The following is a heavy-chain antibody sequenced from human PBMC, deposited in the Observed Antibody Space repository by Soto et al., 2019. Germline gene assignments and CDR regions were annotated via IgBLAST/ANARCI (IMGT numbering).Heavy chain of an antibody. Sequence: VQLVESGGGVVQPGRSLRLSCAASGFTFSSYAMHWVRQAPGKGLEWVAVISYDGSNKYYADSVKGRFTISRDNSKNTLYLQMNSLRAEDTAVYYFARDPFASSWSYFDYWGQGTLVTVSS. CDR1: GFTFSSYA. CDR2: ISYDGSNK. CDR3: ARDPFASSWSYFDY. D-gene: IGHD6-13*01. V-gene: IGHV3-30-3*01. J-gene: IGHJ4*02.